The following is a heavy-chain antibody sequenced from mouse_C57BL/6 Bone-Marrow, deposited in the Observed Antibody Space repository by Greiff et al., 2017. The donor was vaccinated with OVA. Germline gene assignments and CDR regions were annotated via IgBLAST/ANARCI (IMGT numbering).Heavy chain of an antibody. CDR3: ARALQLGLDY. V-gene: IGHV5-16*01. Sequence: EVMLVESEGGLVQPGSSMKLSCTASGFTFSDYYMAWVRQVPEKGLEWVANINYDGSSTYYLDSLKSRFIISRDNAKNILYLQMSSLKSEDTATYYCARALQLGLDYWGQGTTLTVSS. D-gene: IGHD4-1*02. J-gene: IGHJ2*01. CDR1: GFTFSDYY. CDR2: INYDGSST.